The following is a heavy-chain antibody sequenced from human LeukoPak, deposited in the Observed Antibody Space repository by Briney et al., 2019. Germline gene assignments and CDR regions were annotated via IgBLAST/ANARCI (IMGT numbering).Heavy chain of an antibody. CDR3: SKAQVGIRDPMDV. J-gene: IGHJ6*02. D-gene: IGHD2-21*01. CDR2: ISYAGSNK. V-gene: IGHV3-30*18. Sequence: GGSLRLSCAASAFTFSRYGMHWFLQAPVKGLELLTVISYAGSNKFYADSVKGRFTISRDSSKNTLYLQMNSLRAEDTSVYYCSKAQVGIRDPMDVWGQGTTVTVSS. CDR1: AFTFSRYG.